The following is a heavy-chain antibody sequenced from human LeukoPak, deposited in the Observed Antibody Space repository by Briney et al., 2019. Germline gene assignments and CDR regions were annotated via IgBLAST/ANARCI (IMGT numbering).Heavy chain of an antibody. CDR1: GFTFRSYV. V-gene: IGHV3-30-3*01. CDR2: ISYDGSNK. Sequence: PGGSLRLSCAASGFTFRSYVMHWVRQAPGKGLEWVAVISYDGSNKYYADSVKGRFTISRDNSKNTLYLQMNSLRAEDTAVYYCARDVAGARYFQHWGQGTLATVSS. CDR3: ARDVAGARYFQH. J-gene: IGHJ1*01. D-gene: IGHD6-19*01.